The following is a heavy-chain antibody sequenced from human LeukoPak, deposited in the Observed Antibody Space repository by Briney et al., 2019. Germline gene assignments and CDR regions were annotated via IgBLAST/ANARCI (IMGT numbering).Heavy chain of an antibody. V-gene: IGHV5-10-1*01. CDR3: AGNYYGSGSYPLC. CDR2: IDPSDSYT. D-gene: IGHD3-10*01. Sequence: GESLKISCKGSGYSFTSYWISWVRQMPGKGLEWMGRIDPSDSYTNYSPSFQGHVTISADKSISTAYLQWSSLKASDTAMYYSAGNYYGSGSYPLCWGQGTLVTVSS. J-gene: IGHJ4*02. CDR1: GYSFTSYW.